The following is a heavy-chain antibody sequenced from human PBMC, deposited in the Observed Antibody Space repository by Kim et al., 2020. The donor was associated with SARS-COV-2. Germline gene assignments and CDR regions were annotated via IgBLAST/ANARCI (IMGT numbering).Heavy chain of an antibody. CDR1: GAYISSNNW. V-gene: IGHV4-4*02. Sequence: SETLSLTCSVSGAYISSNNWWSWFRQPPGKGLEWIAEISPTGSTNYNPSLKSRATISVDTPENQFFLKVDSVTAADTAVYYCARVPVTSGWYADLWGQGTLVTVSS. D-gene: IGHD6-19*01. CDR3: ARVPVTSGWYADL. CDR2: ISPTGST. J-gene: IGHJ4*02.